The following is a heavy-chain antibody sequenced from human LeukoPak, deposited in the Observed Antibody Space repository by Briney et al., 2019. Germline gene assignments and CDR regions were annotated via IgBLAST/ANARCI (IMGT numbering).Heavy chain of an antibody. Sequence: GALKLSWATPGFTLSTHRVDLVRQTSGKGPNFVSRINPDGSATTYADSVKGRFTISKDNAKNTLYLQMNGLTAEDTALYYCTISASGMRYHAYWGQGTLVTVSS. CDR2: INPDGSAT. CDR3: TISASGMRYHAY. V-gene: IGHV3-74*03. CDR1: GFTLSTHR. D-gene: IGHD3-10*01. J-gene: IGHJ4*02.